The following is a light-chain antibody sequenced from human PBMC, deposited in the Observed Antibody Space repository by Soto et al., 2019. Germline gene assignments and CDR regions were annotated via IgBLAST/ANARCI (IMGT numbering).Light chain of an antibody. Sequence: EIVMTQSPATLSVSPGERATLSCRASQSVSSNLAWYQQKPGQAPRLLIYGASTRATGIPARFSGSGSGTEFNLTFSSLQSEDFAVYYCQQYNNWPPTLGPGTKVYIK. J-gene: IGKJ3*01. CDR3: QQYNNWPPT. V-gene: IGKV3-15*01. CDR2: GAS. CDR1: QSVSSN.